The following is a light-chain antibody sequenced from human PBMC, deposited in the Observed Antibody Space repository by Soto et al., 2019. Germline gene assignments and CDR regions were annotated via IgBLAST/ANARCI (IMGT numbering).Light chain of an antibody. CDR1: QSINIW. Sequence: IQMTQSPSTLSASLGDRVTITCRASQSINIWLAWFQQKPGKAPKLLIYAASTLQSGVPSRFSGSGSGTDFTLTISSLQPEDFATYYCQQLNSYPLTFGGGTKVDIK. CDR2: AAS. V-gene: IGKV1-5*01. CDR3: QQLNSYPLT. J-gene: IGKJ4*01.